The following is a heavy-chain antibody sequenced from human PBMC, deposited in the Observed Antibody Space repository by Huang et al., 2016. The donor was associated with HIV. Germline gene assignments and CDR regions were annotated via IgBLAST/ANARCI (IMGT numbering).Heavy chain of an antibody. Sequence: QVQLQQWGAGLLRPSATLSLTCSVYGGYFSGYYGTWIRQPPGKGLEWIAEINHSERTNYNPAIKSRVTSSVDTSRNQFALTLTAVTAADTAVYYCARGQGGYYYYYKEVWGKGTTVTVSS. CDR2: INHSERT. CDR3: ARGQGGYYYYYKEV. V-gene: IGHV4-34*01. J-gene: IGHJ6*03. CDR1: GGYFSGYY.